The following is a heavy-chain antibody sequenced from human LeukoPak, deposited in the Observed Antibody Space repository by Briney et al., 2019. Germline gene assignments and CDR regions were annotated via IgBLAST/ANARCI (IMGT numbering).Heavy chain of an antibody. CDR1: GGSISSGGYS. V-gene: IGHV4-30-2*01. J-gene: IGHJ3*02. Sequence: SETLSLTCAVSGGSISSGGYSWSWIRQPPGKGLEWIGYIYHSGSTYYNPSLKSRVTISVDRSKNQFSLKLSSVTAADTAVYYCARVVRREEAFDIWGQGTMVTVSS. CDR2: IYHSGST. CDR3: ARVVRREEAFDI. D-gene: IGHD1-26*01.